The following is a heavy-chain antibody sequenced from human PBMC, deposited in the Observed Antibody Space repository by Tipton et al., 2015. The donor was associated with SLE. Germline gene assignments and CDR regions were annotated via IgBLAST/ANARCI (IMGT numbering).Heavy chain of an antibody. D-gene: IGHD6-19*01. J-gene: IGHJ4*02. Sequence: TLSLTCTVSGGSIRSHYWSWIRQPPGKGLEWIGSIYYSGSTYYNPSLKSRVTISVDTSKNQFSLKLSSVTAADTAVYYCARGRAVAGFDYWGQGTLVTVSS. CDR2: IYYSGST. CDR1: GGSIRSHY. V-gene: IGHV4-59*11. CDR3: ARGRAVAGFDY.